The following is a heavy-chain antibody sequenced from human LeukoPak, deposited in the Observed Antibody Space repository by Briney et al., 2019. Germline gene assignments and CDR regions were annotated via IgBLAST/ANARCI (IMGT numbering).Heavy chain of an antibody. CDR1: GFTFSSYA. CDR3: ARGSDSNFGARDGFDY. V-gene: IGHV3-49*04. D-gene: IGHD3-16*01. CDR2: IRGKAYGETT. J-gene: IGHJ4*02. Sequence: GGSLRLSCAASGFTFSSYAMHWVRQAPGKGLEWVGFIRGKAYGETTDYAASVEGRFIISRDEFDSIVYLQMNSLKSEDTAVYYCARGSDSNFGARDGFDYWGQGTLVTVSS.